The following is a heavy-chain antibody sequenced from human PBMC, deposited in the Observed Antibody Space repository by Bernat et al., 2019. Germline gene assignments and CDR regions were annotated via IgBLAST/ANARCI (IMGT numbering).Heavy chain of an antibody. CDR3: ARDLTYSSGWYVGGNFDY. D-gene: IGHD6-19*01. Sequence: QVQLVESGGGVVQPGRSLRLSCAASGFSFSSYGMHWVRQAPGKGLDWVAVIWYDGSNKYYADSVKGRFTISRDNSKNTLYLQMNSLRAEDTAVYYCARDLTYSSGWYVGGNFDYWGQGTLVTVSS. CDR2: IWYDGSNK. J-gene: IGHJ4*02. V-gene: IGHV3-33*01. CDR1: GFSFSSYG.